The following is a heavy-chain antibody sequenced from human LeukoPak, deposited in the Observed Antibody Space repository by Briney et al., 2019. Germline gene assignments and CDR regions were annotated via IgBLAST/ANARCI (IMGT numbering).Heavy chain of an antibody. CDR3: ARGIVVVTARHYFDY. D-gene: IGHD2-21*02. CDR1: GYTFTSYY. CDR2: INPSGGST. V-gene: IGHV1-46*01. J-gene: IGHJ4*02. Sequence: ASVKVSCKASGYTFTSYYMHWVRQAPGQGLEWMGIINPSGGSTSYAQKFQGRVTMTRDTSTSTVYMELSSLRSEDTAVYYCARGIVVVTARHYFDYWGQGTLVTVSS.